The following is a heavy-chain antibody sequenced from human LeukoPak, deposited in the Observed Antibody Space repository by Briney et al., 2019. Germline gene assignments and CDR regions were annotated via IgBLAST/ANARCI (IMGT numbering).Heavy chain of an antibody. J-gene: IGHJ4*01. CDR2: IDHSGSS. CDR3: ARRPVAARPDHFDY. D-gene: IGHD6-6*01. Sequence: SETLSLTCAVYGGSFSDNYWNWIRQSPGKGLEWIGEIDHSGSSNNNPSLESRFIISVDTSKNQFSLKVTSVTAADTAVYYCARRPVAARPDHFDYWGHGTLVTVSS. V-gene: IGHV4-34*01. CDR1: GGSFSDNY.